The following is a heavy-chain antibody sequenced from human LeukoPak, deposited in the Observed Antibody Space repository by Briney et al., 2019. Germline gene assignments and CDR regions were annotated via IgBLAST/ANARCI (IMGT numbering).Heavy chain of an antibody. CDR1: GGSFSGYY. D-gene: IGHD3-22*01. CDR2: INHSGST. Sequence: SETLSLTCAVYGGSFSGYYWSWIRQPPGKGLEWIGEINHSGSTNYNPSLKSRVTISVDTSKNQFSLKLSSVTAEDTAVYYCARAPVYYDESSGYLKISNWYFDLWGRGTLVTVSS. CDR3: ARAPVYYDESSGYLKISNWYFDL. V-gene: IGHV4-34*01. J-gene: IGHJ2*01.